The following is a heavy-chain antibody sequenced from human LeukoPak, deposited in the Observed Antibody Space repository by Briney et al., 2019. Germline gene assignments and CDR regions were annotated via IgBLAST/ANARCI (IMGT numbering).Heavy chain of an antibody. CDR1: GYTFTSHA. J-gene: IGHJ3*02. CDR2: INTNTGNP. V-gene: IGHV7-4-1*02. Sequence: ASVKVSCKASGYTFTSHAMNWVRQAPGQGLEWMGWINTNTGNPTYAQGFTGRFVFSLDTSVSTAYLQISSLKAEDTAVYYCAREFCSGGSCYGDAFDIWGQGTMVTVSS. CDR3: AREFCSGGSCYGDAFDI. D-gene: IGHD2-15*01.